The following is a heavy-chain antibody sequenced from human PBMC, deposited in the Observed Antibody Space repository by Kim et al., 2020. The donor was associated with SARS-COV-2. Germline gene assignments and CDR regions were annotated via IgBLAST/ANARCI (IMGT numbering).Heavy chain of an antibody. CDR3: ARGGKRYCSGGSCYDY. D-gene: IGHD2-15*01. J-gene: IGHJ4*02. Sequence: SETLSLTCTVSGGSISSGDYYWSWIRQPPGKGLEWIGYIYYSGSTYYNPSLKSRVTISVDTSKNQFSLKLSSVTAADTAVYYCARGGKRYCSGGSCYDYWGQGTLVTVSS. CDR1: GGSISSGDYY. V-gene: IGHV4-30-4*01. CDR2: IYYSGST.